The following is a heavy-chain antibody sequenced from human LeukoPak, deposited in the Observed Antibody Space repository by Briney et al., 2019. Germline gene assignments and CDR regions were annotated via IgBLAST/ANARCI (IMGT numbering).Heavy chain of an antibody. V-gene: IGHV3-11*01. D-gene: IGHD2/OR15-2a*01. CDR2: ISSSSGSTI. CDR3: ARPFHDAFDI. Sequence: GGSLRLSCAASGFTFSDYFMSWIRQAPGKGLEWVSYISSSSGSTINYADSVKGRFTISRDNAKNSLYLQMNSLRAEDTAVYYRARPFHDAFDIWGQGTMVTVSS. CDR1: GFTFSDYF. J-gene: IGHJ3*02.